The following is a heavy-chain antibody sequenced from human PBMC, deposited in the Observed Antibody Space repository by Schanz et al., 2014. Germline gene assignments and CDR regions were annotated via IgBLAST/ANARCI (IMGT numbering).Heavy chain of an antibody. CDR3: VRVPSRDVSFDL. Sequence: VQLEQSGAEVKKPGSSVKVSCKASRSTFSSYTISWVRQARGQGLEWVGRFIPILDVGNYAQQFQGRVTFTADTSTNTAYMELRSLRSDDTAHYYCVRVPSRDVSFDLWGRGTLVTVSS. D-gene: IGHD3-16*01. CDR2: FIPILDVG. V-gene: IGHV1-69*02. J-gene: IGHJ2*01. CDR1: RSTFSSYT.